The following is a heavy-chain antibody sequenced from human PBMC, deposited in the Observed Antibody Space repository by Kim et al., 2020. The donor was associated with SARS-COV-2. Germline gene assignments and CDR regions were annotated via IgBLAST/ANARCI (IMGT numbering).Heavy chain of an antibody. J-gene: IGHJ4*02. D-gene: IGHD2-8*01. Sequence: YEDAEKSRITISRDNAKNSLYRQMNSLRDEDTAVYYCASEGVEGYFDYWGQGTLVTVSS. CDR3: ASEGVEGYFDY. V-gene: IGHV3-48*02.